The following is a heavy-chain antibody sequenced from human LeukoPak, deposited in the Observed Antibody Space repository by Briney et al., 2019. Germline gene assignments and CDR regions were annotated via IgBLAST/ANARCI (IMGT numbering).Heavy chain of an antibody. CDR3: ARPRYGSSWYAFDI. Sequence: GGSLRLSCAASGFTFSSYSMNWVRQAPGKGLEWVSVIYSGGSTYYADSVKGRFTLSRNTSKNTLYLQMNSLRAEDTAVYYCARPRYGSSWYAFDIWGQGTIVTVSS. D-gene: IGHD6-13*01. J-gene: IGHJ3*02. CDR1: GFTFSSYS. CDR2: IYSGGST. V-gene: IGHV3-53*01.